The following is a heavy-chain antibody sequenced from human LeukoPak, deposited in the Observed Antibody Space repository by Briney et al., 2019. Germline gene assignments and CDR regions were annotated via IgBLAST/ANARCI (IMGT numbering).Heavy chain of an antibody. D-gene: IGHD3-22*01. CDR1: GGTFSSYA. CDR3: ATYDSSGYYYGPFDY. J-gene: IGHJ4*02. Sequence: SVKVSCKASGGTFSSYAISWVRQAPGQGLEWMGRIIPIFGTANYAQKFQGRVTITTDESTSTAYMEPSSLRSEDTAVYYCATYDSSGYYYGPFDYWGQGTLVTVSS. CDR2: IIPIFGTA. V-gene: IGHV1-69*05.